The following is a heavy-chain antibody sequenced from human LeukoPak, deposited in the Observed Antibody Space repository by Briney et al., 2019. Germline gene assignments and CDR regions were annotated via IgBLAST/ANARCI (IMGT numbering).Heavy chain of an antibody. J-gene: IGHJ4*02. CDR1: GGSISSSSYY. D-gene: IGHD4-17*01. CDR2: IYYSGST. V-gene: IGHV4-39*07. Sequence: PSETLSLTCTVSGGSISSSSYYWGWIRQPPGKGLEWIGSIYYSGSTYYNPSLKSRVTISVDTSKNQFSLKLSSVTAADTAVYYCARGSVMTTVTTTYFDYWGQGTLVTVSS. CDR3: ARGSVMTTVTTTYFDY.